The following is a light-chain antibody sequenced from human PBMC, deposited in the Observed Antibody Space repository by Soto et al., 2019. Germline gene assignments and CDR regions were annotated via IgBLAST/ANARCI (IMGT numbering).Light chain of an antibody. CDR3: SSYAGFNI. CDR1: SSDVGGYDY. V-gene: IGLV2-14*01. Sequence: QSALTQPASVSGSPGQSITISCTGTSSDVGGYDYVSWYQLHPGKAPKLMVFEVSNRPSGVSYRFSGSKSGNAASLTISGLRAEDEATYHCSSYAGFNIFGAGTQLTVL. J-gene: IGLJ2*01. CDR2: EVS.